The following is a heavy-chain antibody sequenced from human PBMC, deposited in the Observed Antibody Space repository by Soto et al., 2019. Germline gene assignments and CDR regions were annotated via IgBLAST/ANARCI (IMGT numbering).Heavy chain of an antibody. Sequence: QVQLVQSGAEGKKPGSSVNGSCKASGDTFTTTSINWVRQAPGQGLEWMGGIIPVVGTTKYAQKYQDRVTSTGDKSTNTAYMELSSLRADDTAVYYCARGLSDATTAVDDWGQGTPVTGSS. CDR3: ARGLSDATTAVDD. CDR1: GDTFTTTS. J-gene: IGHJ4*02. CDR2: IIPVVGTT. V-gene: IGHV1-69*06. D-gene: IGHD1-26*01.